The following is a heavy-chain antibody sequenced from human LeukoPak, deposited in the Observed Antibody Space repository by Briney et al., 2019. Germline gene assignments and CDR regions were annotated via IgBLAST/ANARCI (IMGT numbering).Heavy chain of an antibody. J-gene: IGHJ4*02. CDR3: AREESGSSGWYDY. Sequence: GGSLRLSCAASGFTFSSYWMHWVRQSPGKGLVWVSGINSDGSSTSYADSVKGRFTISRDNAKNSLYLQMNSLRAEDTAVYYCAREESGSSGWYDYWGQGTLVTVSS. CDR1: GFTFSSYW. V-gene: IGHV3-74*01. D-gene: IGHD6-19*01. CDR2: INSDGSST.